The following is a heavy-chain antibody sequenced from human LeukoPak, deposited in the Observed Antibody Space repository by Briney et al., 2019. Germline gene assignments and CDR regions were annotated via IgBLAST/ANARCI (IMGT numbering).Heavy chain of an antibody. Sequence: GGSLRLSCAASGFTFSTYSMNWVRQAPGKGLERVSSVSSSGSYIYYADSVKGRFTISRDNTKNSLYLQMNSLRAEDTAIYYCAREGCGFDYWGQGTLVTVSS. J-gene: IGHJ4*02. V-gene: IGHV3-21*01. CDR2: VSSSGSYI. D-gene: IGHD1-26*01. CDR3: AREGCGFDY. CDR1: GFTFSTYS.